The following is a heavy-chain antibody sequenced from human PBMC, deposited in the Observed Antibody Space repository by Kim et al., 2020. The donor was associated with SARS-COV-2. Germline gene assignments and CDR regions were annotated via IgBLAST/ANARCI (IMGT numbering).Heavy chain of an antibody. J-gene: IGHJ4*02. Sequence: SETLSLTCSVSGASIKNSDSYWGWIRQSPGKGLEWIGSLSYSGTTYYNPSLKSRVTMSIDTSNNHLSLKMRSTTAADTALYYCARQAPRLLWFGALGDFDYGGQGTRGAVSS. CDR1: GASIKNSDSY. CDR2: LSYSGTT. D-gene: IGHD3-10*01. CDR3: ARQAPRLLWFGALGDFDY. V-gene: IGHV4-39*01.